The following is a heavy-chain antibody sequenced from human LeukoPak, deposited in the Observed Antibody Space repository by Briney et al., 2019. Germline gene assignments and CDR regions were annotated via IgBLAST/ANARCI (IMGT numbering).Heavy chain of an antibody. V-gene: IGHV3-7*03. CDR2: INQDASRK. J-gene: IGHJ4*02. CDR1: GFTFSSYA. D-gene: IGHD5-24*01. Sequence: PGGSLRLSCAASGFTFSSYAMHWVRQAPGKGLEWVANINQDASRKYYAGSVTGRFSVSRDNAQNSLHLQMDSLRAEDTAVYYCVREGPNLFEYWGQGTLVTVSS. CDR3: VREGPNLFEY.